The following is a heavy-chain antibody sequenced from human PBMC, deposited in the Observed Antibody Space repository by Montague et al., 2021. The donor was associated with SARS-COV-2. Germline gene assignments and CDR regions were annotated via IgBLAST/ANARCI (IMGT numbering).Heavy chain of an antibody. D-gene: IGHD2-8*01. Sequence: SETLSLTCTVSGGSISRSYWSWIRQPPGKGLEWIGYICYTGSTDXNPSLKSRVTISVDTSKNQLSLKLISVTAADTAVYFCARHMSDCSKGICHTYYYYVWDVWGQGTRVTVSS. CDR1: GGSISRSY. CDR3: ARHMSDCSKGICHTYYYYVWDV. J-gene: IGHJ6*02. V-gene: IGHV4-59*08. CDR2: ICYTGST.